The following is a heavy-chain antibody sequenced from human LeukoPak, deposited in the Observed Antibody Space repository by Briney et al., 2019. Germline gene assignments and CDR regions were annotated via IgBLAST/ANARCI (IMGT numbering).Heavy chain of an antibody. CDR3: ARDKIRVGDCWALGY. D-gene: IGHD2-21*02. CDR1: GYTFTGYY. J-gene: IGHJ4*02. CDR2: INPNSGGT. V-gene: IGHV1-2*02. Sequence: ASVKVSCKASGYTFTGYYMHWVRQAPGQGLEWMGWINPNSGGTNYAQKFQGRVTMTRDTSISTAYMELSRLRSDDTAVYYCARDKIRVGDCWALGYWGQGTLVTVSS.